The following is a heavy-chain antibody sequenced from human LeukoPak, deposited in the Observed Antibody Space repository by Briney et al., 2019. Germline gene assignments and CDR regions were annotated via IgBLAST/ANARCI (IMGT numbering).Heavy chain of an antibody. Sequence: PSETLSLTCTVSGGAIISDNVYWGWVRQPPGKGLEWVGSINYSGTTYYTPSLRSRVSISSDPSRTQFFLRLNSVTAPDTAVYYCGRLFDSWGQGILVTVSS. J-gene: IGHJ4*02. CDR2: INYSGTT. CDR3: GRLFDS. CDR1: GGAIISDNVY. V-gene: IGHV4-39*01.